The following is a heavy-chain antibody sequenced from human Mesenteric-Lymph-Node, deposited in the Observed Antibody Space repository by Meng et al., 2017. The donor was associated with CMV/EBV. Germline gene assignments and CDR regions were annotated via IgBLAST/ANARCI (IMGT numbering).Heavy chain of an antibody. CDR2: LYYAGSP. CDR3: ARGRKVDY. Sequence: SETLSLTCTVSGDSITRSTHYWGWIRQPPGKGPEWIGSLYYAGSPYSNPSLKSRVTISVDTSKNQFSLKLSSVTAADTAVYYCARGRKVDYWGQGTLVTVSS. V-gene: IGHV4-39*07. J-gene: IGHJ4*02. CDR1: GDSITRSTHY.